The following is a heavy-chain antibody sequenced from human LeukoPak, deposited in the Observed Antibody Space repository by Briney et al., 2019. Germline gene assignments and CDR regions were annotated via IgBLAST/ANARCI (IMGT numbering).Heavy chain of an antibody. V-gene: IGHV3-74*01. CDR2: INSDGCNT. CDR1: GFTFSPYW. J-gene: IGHJ3*02. Sequence: GGSLRLSCAASGFTFSPYWVHWVRQVPGKGLVWVSRINSDGCNTRYADSVEGRFTISRDNAKNTLYLKMNSLRAEDTAVYYCTRDSRNDAFDIWGQGTKVTVSS. CDR3: TRDSRNDAFDI.